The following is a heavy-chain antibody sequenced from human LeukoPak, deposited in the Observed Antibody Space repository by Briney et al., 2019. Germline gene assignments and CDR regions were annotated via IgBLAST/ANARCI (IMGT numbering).Heavy chain of an antibody. CDR3: AKELRPNDY. CDR1: GFTFSSHA. CDR2: IDTSGSNA. D-gene: IGHD4-17*01. V-gene: IGHV3-23*01. J-gene: IGHJ4*02. Sequence: GGSLRLSCAASGFTFSSHAMSWVRQAPGRGLEWVSSIDTSGSNAYYADSVKGRFTISRDNSRNALYLQMDSLRAEDSVIYYCAKELRPNDYWGQGTLVTVSS.